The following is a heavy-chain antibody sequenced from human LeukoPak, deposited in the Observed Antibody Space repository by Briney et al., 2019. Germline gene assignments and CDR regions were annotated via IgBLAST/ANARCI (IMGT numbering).Heavy chain of an antibody. CDR1: GRSLNDNW. D-gene: IGHD4-17*01. CDR3: AREFYGDFDY. Sequence: GGSLRLSCAASGRSLNDNWMSWVRQAPGKGLEWVANVNQDGGVQYYVDSVKGRFTASRDNAKNSLYLQMSSLRAEDTAVYYCAREFYGDFDYWGQGTLVTVSS. J-gene: IGHJ4*02. V-gene: IGHV3-7*03. CDR2: VNQDGGVQ.